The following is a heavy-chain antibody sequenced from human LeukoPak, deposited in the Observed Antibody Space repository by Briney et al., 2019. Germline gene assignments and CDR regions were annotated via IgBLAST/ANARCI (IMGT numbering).Heavy chain of an antibody. CDR1: GFTFSSYW. D-gene: IGHD6-13*01. CDR2: IKQDGSEK. V-gene: IGHV3-7*01. CDR3: ARDQGDSSSWYSPLWFDP. J-gene: IGHJ5*02. Sequence: GGSLRLSCAASGFTFSSYWMSWVRQAPGKGLEWVANIKQDGSEKYYVDSVKGRFTISRDNAKNSLYLQMNSLRAEDTAVYYCARDQGDSSSWYSPLWFDPWGQGTLVTVSS.